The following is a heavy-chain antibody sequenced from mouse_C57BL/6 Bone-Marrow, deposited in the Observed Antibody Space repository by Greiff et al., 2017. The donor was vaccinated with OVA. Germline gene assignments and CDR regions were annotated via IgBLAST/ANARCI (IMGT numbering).Heavy chain of an antibody. J-gene: IGHJ4*01. Sequence: QVTLKVSGPGLLQSSQTLSLTCSFSGFSLNTSNMGLSWIRHPPGKGLEWLAHIYCDDDKRYNPFLKSRHSISKHTSRSQVFLKITSVDTAETDTYYCGRRGSYSTRGYYAMDCWRRGSSVTDCS. CDR3: GRRGSYSTRGYYAMDC. V-gene: IGHV8-12*01. CDR1: GFSLNTSNMG. CDR2: IYCDDDK. D-gene: IGHD2-12*01.